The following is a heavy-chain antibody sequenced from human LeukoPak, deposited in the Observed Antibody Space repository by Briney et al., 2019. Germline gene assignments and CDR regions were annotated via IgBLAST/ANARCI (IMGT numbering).Heavy chain of an antibody. V-gene: IGHV1-18*01. D-gene: IGHD3-3*01. CDR3: ARTDFLEWLPDY. Sequence: GASVTDSFKASRYTFTSYGISWVRQAPGQGLEWMGWISAYNGNTNYAQKLQGRVTMTTDTSTSTAYMELRSLRSDDTAVYYCARTDFLEWLPDYWGQGALVTVSS. CDR2: ISAYNGNT. CDR1: RYTFTSYG. J-gene: IGHJ4*02.